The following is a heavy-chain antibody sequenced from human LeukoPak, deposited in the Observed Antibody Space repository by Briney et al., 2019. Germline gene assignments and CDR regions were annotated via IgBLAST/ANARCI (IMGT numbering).Heavy chain of an antibody. CDR2: IHTSGTT. Sequence: SETLSLTCSVSGGSFSTHYWSWIRQPAGKGLEWIGRIHTSGTTNYNPSLKSRLTLSLDTSNNQLSLTVTSVTAADTAVYFCARDGDGGGYPDYWGQGTLVTVSS. D-gene: IGHD3-22*01. J-gene: IGHJ4*02. CDR3: ARDGDGGGYPDY. V-gene: IGHV4-4*07. CDR1: GGSFSTHY.